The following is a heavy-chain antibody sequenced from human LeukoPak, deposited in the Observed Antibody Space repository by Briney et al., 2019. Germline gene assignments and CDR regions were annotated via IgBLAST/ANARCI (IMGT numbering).Heavy chain of an antibody. Sequence: SETLSLTCAVYGGSFSGYYWSWIRQPPGKGLEWIGEINHSGGTNYNPSLKSRVTISVDTSKNQFSLKLSSVTAADTAVYYCARGLISSWYVNYYYMDVWGKGTTVTVSS. D-gene: IGHD6-13*01. V-gene: IGHV4-34*01. CDR3: ARGLISSWYVNYYYMDV. J-gene: IGHJ6*03. CDR2: INHSGGT. CDR1: GGSFSGYY.